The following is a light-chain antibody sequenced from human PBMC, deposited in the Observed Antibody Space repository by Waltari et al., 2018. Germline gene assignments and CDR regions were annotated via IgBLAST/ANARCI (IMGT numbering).Light chain of an antibody. Sequence: DIQMTQSPSTLSGSVGDRVTIPCRASQSLSTWLAWYQQKPGTAPKLLIYDVSTLESGVPSRFSGSGSGTEFTLTISSMQPDDFATYYCQQYNTYPWTFGQGTKVEIK. CDR1: QSLSTW. V-gene: IGKV1-5*01. CDR3: QQYNTYPWT. J-gene: IGKJ1*01. CDR2: DVS.